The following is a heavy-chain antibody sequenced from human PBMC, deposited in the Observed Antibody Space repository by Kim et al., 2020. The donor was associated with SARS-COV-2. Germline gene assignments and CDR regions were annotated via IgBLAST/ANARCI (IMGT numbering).Heavy chain of an antibody. CDR1: GYSFTSYW. CDR3: ARLGRSAPDDYGDSGRARAFDI. J-gene: IGHJ3*02. Sequence: GESLKISCKGSGYSFTSYWIGWVRQMPGKGLEWMGIIYPGDSDTRYSPSFQGQVTISADKSISTAYLQWSSLKASDTAMYYCARLGRSAPDDYGDSGRARAFDICGQGTMVTVSS. V-gene: IGHV5-51*01. D-gene: IGHD4-17*01. CDR2: IYPGDSDT.